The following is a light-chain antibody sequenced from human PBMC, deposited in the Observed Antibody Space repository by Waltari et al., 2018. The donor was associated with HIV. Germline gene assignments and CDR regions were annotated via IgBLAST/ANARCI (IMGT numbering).Light chain of an antibody. Sequence: SYELTQPPSVSVAHGQTASITCSGDKLGDKYACWYQQKPGQSPVLLIYQDIKRPSGIPERFSGSNSGNTATLTISGTQAMDEADYYCQAWDSSTVVFGGGTKLTVL. CDR1: KLGDKY. CDR2: QDI. J-gene: IGLJ2*01. V-gene: IGLV3-1*01. CDR3: QAWDSSTVV.